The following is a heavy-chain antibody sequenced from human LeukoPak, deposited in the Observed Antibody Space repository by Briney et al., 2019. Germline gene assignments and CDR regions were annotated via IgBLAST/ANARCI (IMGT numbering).Heavy chain of an antibody. CDR3: ARGTPSSSGWLYYGMDV. J-gene: IGHJ6*02. D-gene: IGHD6-19*01. CDR1: GFTFSNYN. CDR2: ISSRSSYI. V-gene: IGHV3-21*01. Sequence: GGSLRLSCGASGFTFSNYNMNWVRQAPGKGLEWVSSISSRSSYIYYADSVKGRFTISRDDAQNSLYLQMNSLRAEDTAVYYCARGTPSSSGWLYYGMDVWGQGTTVTVSS.